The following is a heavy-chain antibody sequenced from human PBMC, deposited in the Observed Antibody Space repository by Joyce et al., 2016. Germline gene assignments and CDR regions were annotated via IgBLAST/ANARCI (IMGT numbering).Heavy chain of an antibody. CDR1: GYTFTGFY. V-gene: IGHV1-46*01. CDR2: IKTMSGGT. CDR3: ARDLTGSGWYYFDH. D-gene: IGHD6-19*01. Sequence: VHLVQAGAEVKEPGASVKVSCKASGYTFTGFYVHWVRQAPGQGLEWMGMIKTMSGGTTYAQKFQGSVTLTRDTAANTHYMELTSLTSDDTAVFYCARDLTGSGWYYFDHWGQGTLVTVSS. J-gene: IGHJ4*02.